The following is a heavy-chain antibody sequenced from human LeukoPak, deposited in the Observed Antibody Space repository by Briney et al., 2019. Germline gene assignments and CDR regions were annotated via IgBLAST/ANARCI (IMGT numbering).Heavy chain of an antibody. V-gene: IGHV1-8*01. D-gene: IGHD6-6*01. Sequence: ASVKVSCKASGYTFTSYDINWVRQATGQGLEWMGWMNPNSGNTGYAQKFQGRVTMTRNTSISTAYMELRSLRSDDTAVYYCAISITSRPNLYYFDYWGQGTLVTVSS. CDR1: GYTFTSYD. J-gene: IGHJ4*02. CDR3: AISITSRPNLYYFDY. CDR2: MNPNSGNT.